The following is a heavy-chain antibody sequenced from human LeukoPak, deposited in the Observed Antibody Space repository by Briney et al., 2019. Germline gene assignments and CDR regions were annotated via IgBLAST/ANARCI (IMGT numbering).Heavy chain of an antibody. Sequence: PGESLRLSCAVSGLTFSSYAMRWARHPPAQGLELVSALSGCGGNTYYEDSVKGRFTMSRDNSKKPLYLQMISLRAEDTAVYYCAKDSWRYYNSRGYPIVLDYWGQGTLVTVS. CDR3: AKDSWRYYNSRGYPIVLDY. CDR2: LSGCGGNT. CDR1: GLTFSSYA. D-gene: IGHD3-22*01. V-gene: IGHV3-23*01. J-gene: IGHJ4*02.